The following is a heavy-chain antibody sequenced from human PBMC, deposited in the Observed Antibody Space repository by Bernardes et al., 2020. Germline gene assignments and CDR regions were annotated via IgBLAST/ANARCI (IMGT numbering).Heavy chain of an antibody. Sequence: ASVKVSCKASGYTFTSYDINWVRQATGQGLEWMGWMNPNSGNTGYAQKFQGRVTMTRNTSISTAYMELSSLRSEDTAVYYCARDAPLDFWSGYYIGFRYYYYGMDVWGKGTTVTVSS. CDR2: MNPNSGNT. CDR1: GYTFTSYD. J-gene: IGHJ6*04. CDR3: ARDAPLDFWSGYYIGFRYYYYGMDV. D-gene: IGHD3-3*01. V-gene: IGHV1-8*01.